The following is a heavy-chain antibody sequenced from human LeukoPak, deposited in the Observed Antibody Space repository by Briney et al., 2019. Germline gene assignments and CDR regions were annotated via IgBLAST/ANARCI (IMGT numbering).Heavy chain of an antibody. V-gene: IGHV1-18*01. J-gene: IGHJ4*02. CDR2: ISAYNGNT. CDR3: ARTIAVAGTEEYFDY. D-gene: IGHD6-19*01. CDR1: GYTFTSYG. Sequence: GASVKVSCKASGYTFTSYGISWVRQAPGQGLEWMGWISAYNGNTNYAQKLQGRVTMTTDTSTSTAYMELRSLRSDDTAVYYCARTIAVAGTEEYFDYWGQGTLVTVSS.